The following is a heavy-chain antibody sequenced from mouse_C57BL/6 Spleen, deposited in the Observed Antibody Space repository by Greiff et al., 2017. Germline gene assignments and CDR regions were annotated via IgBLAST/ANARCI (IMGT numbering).Heavy chain of an antibody. D-gene: IGHD4-1*01. Sequence: QVQLQQSGAELVKPGASVKLSCKASGYTFTSYWMHWVKQRPGQGLEWIGMIHPNSGSTNYNEKFKSKATLTVDKSSSTAYMQLSSLTSEDSAVYYCARRRLGGMDYWGQGTSVTVSS. V-gene: IGHV1-64*01. CDR2: IHPNSGST. CDR3: ARRRLGGMDY. J-gene: IGHJ4*01. CDR1: GYTFTSYW.